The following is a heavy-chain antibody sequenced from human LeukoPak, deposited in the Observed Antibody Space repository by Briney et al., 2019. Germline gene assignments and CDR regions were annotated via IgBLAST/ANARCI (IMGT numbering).Heavy chain of an antibody. V-gene: IGHV1-24*01. Sequence: GASVKVSCKVSGYTLTELSMHWVRQAPGKGLEWMGGFDPEDGETINAQKFQGRVTMTEDTSTDTAYMELSSLRSEDTAVYYCATLAEITIFGVAPLWGQGTLVTVSS. D-gene: IGHD3-3*01. CDR3: ATLAEITIFGVAPL. CDR1: GYTLTELS. J-gene: IGHJ4*02. CDR2: FDPEDGET.